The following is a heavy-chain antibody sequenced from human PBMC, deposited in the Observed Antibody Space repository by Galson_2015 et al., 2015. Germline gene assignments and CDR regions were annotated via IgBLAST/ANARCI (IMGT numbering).Heavy chain of an antibody. J-gene: IGHJ5*02. CDR3: AREDYYDSSGYTNWFDP. Sequence: ATLSLTCTVSGGSISSYYWSWIRPPPGKGLEWIGYIYYSGSTNYNPSLKSRVTISVDTSKNQFSLKLSSVTAADTAVYYCAREDYYDSSGYTNWFDPWGQGTLVTVSS. V-gene: IGHV4-59*12. D-gene: IGHD3-22*01. CDR1: GGSISSYY. CDR2: IYYSGST.